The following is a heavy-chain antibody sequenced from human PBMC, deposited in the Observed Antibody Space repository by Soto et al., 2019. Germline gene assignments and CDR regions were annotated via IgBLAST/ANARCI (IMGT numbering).Heavy chain of an antibody. CDR1: GFTFSSYG. J-gene: IGHJ4*02. CDR2: ISYDGSNK. V-gene: IGHV3-30*18. Sequence: QVQLVESGGGVVQPGRSLRLSCAASGFTFSSYGMHWVRQAPGKGLEWVAVISYDGSNKYYADSVKGRFTISRDNSKNTLYLQMNSLRAEYTAVYYCAKAANGLHGPFDYWGQGTLVTVSS. CDR3: AKAANGLHGPFDY. D-gene: IGHD4-4*01.